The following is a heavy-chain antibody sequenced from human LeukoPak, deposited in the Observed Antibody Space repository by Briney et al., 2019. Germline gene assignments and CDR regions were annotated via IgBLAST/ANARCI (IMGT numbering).Heavy chain of an antibody. CDR3: ARGGRGSAAVVAPRSFDI. J-gene: IGHJ3*02. CDR2: TYTGGNS. D-gene: IGHD3-22*01. Sequence: GGSLRLSCAASGFTFTNYAMSWVRQAPGKGLEWVSVTYTGGNSYYADSVKGRFIISRDISKNTLYLQMNSLRAEDSALYYCARGGRGSAAVVAPRSFDIWGQGTMVTVSS. V-gene: IGHV3-53*01. CDR1: GFTFTNYA.